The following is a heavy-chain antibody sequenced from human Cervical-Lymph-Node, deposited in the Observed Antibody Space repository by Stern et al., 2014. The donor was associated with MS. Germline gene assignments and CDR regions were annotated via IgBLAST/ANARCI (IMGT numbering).Heavy chain of an antibody. CDR2: SISSSMYI. Sequence: VKLVQSGGGLVKPGGSLRLSCAASGFTFSNYSMNWVRQAPGKGLEWVSFSISSSMYIYYADSVKGLFSIARDNSKNSWFLQMNSLRAEYTAVYYCTNRGFDSFRLIDYWGQGALVTVSS. CDR3: TNRGFDSFRLIDY. D-gene: IGHD5-12*01. J-gene: IGHJ4*02. V-gene: IGHV3-21*01. CDR1: GFTFSNYS.